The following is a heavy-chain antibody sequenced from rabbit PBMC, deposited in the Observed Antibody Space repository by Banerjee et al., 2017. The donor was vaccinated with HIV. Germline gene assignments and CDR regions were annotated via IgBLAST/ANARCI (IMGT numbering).Heavy chain of an antibody. CDR2: IYTASRDST. V-gene: IGHV1S40*01. CDR1: GFSFSSSYY. J-gene: IGHJ4*01. Sequence: QSLEESGGDLVKPGASLTLTCTASGFSFSSSYYMCWVRQAPGKGLEWIACIYTASRDSTYYASWAKGRFTISKTSSTTVTLQMTSLTAADTATYFCARQDDVTGHGGYLWGQGTL. CDR3: ARQDDVTGHGGYL. D-gene: IGHD5-1*01.